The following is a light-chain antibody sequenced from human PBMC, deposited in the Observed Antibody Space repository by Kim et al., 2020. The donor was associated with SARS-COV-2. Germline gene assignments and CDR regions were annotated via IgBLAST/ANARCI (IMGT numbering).Light chain of an antibody. CDR3: QLYSNYALI. V-gene: IGKV1-5*01. J-gene: IGKJ4*01. Sequence: DILMTQSPSTLSASVGDRVTITCRASQSISTWVAWYQQKPGKAPKLLIYDASNLESGVPSRFSGSGSGTDFTLTINSLQPDDFASYYCQLYSNYALIFGGGTKVDIK. CDR1: QSISTW. CDR2: DAS.